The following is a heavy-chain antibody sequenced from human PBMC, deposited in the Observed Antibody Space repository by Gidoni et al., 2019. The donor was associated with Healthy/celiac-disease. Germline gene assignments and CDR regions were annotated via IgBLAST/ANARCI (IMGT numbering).Heavy chain of an antibody. V-gene: IGHV1-69*01. CDR1: AGTFSSYA. D-gene: IGHD3-22*01. Sequence: QVQLVQSGAEVKKPGSSVKVSCTASAGTFSSYAFSWVRSAPGQDLEWMGGIIPICGTANDAQKLQGRVTITADEATSTAYMELSSLRSEDTAVYYCARAIYYYDSSGYSPGYFDYWGQGTLVTVSS. J-gene: IGHJ4*02. CDR3: ARAIYYYDSSGYSPGYFDY. CDR2: IIPICGTA.